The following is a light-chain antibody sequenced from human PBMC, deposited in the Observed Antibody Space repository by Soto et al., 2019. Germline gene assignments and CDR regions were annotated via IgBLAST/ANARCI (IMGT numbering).Light chain of an antibody. CDR2: GAS. CDR1: QSVSSSY. CDR3: QQYGSSRWT. J-gene: IGKJ1*01. Sequence: IVLTQSPGKLSLSPGERATLSCRSSQSVSSSYLAWYQQKPGQAPRLLIYGASSRATGIPDRFSGSGSGSDFTLTISRLEPEDFAVYYCQQYGSSRWTFGQGTKVDIK. V-gene: IGKV3-20*01.